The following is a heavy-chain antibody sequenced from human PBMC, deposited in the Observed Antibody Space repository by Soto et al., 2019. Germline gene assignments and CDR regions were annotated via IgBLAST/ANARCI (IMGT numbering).Heavy chain of an antibody. CDR1: GFTFSSYG. CDR2: ISYDGSNK. D-gene: IGHD2-8*01. CDR3: AKTSGLSLIYYFDY. J-gene: IGHJ4*02. Sequence: QVQLVESGGGVVQPGRSLRLSCAASGFTFSSYGMHWVRQAPGKGLEWVAVISYDGSNKYYADSVKGRFTISRDNSKNPLYLQMNSLRAEDTAVYYCAKTSGLSLIYYFDYWGQGTLVTVSS. V-gene: IGHV3-30*18.